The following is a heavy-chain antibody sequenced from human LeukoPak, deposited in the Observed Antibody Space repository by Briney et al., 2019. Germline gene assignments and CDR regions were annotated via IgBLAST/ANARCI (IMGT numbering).Heavy chain of an antibody. D-gene: IGHD2-2*01. J-gene: IGHJ1*01. CDR1: GFTFTNYD. CDR2: MNPNSGNT. V-gene: IGHV1-8*01. CDR3: ATATQPRGYFLH. Sequence: ASVKVSCKASGFTFTNYDINWVRQAPGQGLEWMGWMNPNSGNTGYAQSFQDRVTLTRDTSTNTAYLELRSLRSDDTAIIYCATATQPRGYFLHWGQGTLVTVSS.